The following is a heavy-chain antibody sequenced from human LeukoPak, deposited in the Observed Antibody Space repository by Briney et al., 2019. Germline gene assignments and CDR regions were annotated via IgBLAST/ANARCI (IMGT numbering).Heavy chain of an antibody. CDR2: INHSGST. CDR3: ARDVVWGMDV. V-gene: IGHV4-34*01. Sequence: SETLSLTCAVYGGSFSGYYWSWIRQPPGKGLEWIGEINHSGSTNYNPSLKSRVTISVDTSKNQFSLKLSSVTAADTAVYYCARDVVWGMDVWGQGTTVTVSS. D-gene: IGHD2-15*01. CDR1: GGSFSGYY. J-gene: IGHJ6*02.